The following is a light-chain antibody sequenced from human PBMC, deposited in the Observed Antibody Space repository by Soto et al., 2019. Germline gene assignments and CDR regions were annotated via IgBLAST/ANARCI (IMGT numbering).Light chain of an antibody. J-gene: IGKJ4*01. V-gene: IGKV1-27*01. CDR3: QQLRMYPST. Sequence: DIQMTQSPSSLSASVGDRVTITCRASQAIGNYLAWYQQKPGKVPKVLIFAASTLQSGVPSRFSGSGSGTDFALTITSLQAEDFATYYCQQLRMYPSTFGGGTKVDIK. CDR1: QAIGNY. CDR2: AAS.